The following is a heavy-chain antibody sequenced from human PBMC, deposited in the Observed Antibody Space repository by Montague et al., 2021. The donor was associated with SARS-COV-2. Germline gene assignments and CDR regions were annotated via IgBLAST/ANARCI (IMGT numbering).Heavy chain of an antibody. Sequence: SETLSLTCTVSGGSVRGYYWNWIRQPPGKGLEWIGYIIYNGYTNYNSSLESRVTLSVSTPGSQFFLSLRSVTASDTATYFCARHRVSEDGTFFRSCFDPWGQGAQVIVSS. CDR3: ARHRVSEDGTFFRSCFDP. CDR2: IIYNGYT. D-gene: IGHD1-1*01. V-gene: IGHV4-59*08. CDR1: GGSVRGYY. J-gene: IGHJ5*02.